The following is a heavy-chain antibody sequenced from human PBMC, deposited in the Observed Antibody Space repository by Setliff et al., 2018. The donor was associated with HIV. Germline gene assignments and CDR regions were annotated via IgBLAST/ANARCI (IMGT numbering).Heavy chain of an antibody. D-gene: IGHD3-3*01. CDR3: ARIGNLWSRYYPYYYYYYIDV. Sequence: LRLSCAASGFTFSSYSMNWVRQAPGKGLEWVSSMSSSSSYIYYADSVKGRFTISRDNAKNSLYLQMNSLRADDTAVYYCARIGNLWSRYYPYYYYYYIDVWGKGTTVTVSS. V-gene: IGHV3-21*01. J-gene: IGHJ6*03. CDR1: GFTFSSYS. CDR2: MSSSSSYI.